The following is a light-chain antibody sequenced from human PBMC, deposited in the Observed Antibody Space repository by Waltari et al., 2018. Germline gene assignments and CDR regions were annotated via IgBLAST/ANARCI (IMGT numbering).Light chain of an antibody. CDR1: QSLTKRY. Sequence: VLTHSPGTLSLSPGVRATLSCRASQSLTKRYLAGYQQKPGQAPRLLIYGASSRAAGIPDRFSGSGSGTDFTLTISRLEPEDFAVYYCQQYGSSVLYTFGQGTKLEIK. V-gene: IGKV3-20*01. CDR2: GAS. J-gene: IGKJ2*01. CDR3: QQYGSSVLYT.